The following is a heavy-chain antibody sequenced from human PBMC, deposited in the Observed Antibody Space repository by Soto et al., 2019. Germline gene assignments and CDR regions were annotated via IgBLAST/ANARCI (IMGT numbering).Heavy chain of an antibody. Sequence: GGSLRLSCAASGFTFSSYGMHWVRQAPGKGLEWVAVISYDGSNKYYADSVKGRFTISGDNSKNTLYLQMNSLRAEDTAVYYCAKDRTGSSSVYDYWGQGTLVTVSS. CDR3: AKDRTGSSSVYDY. J-gene: IGHJ4*02. D-gene: IGHD6-6*01. CDR2: ISYDGSNK. V-gene: IGHV3-30*18. CDR1: GFTFSSYG.